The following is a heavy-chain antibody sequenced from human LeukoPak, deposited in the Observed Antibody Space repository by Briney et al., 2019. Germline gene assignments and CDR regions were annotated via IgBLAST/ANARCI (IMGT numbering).Heavy chain of an antibody. Sequence: SETLSLTCTVSGGSISSGSYYWSWIRQPAGKGLEWIGRIYTSGSTNYNPSLKSRVTISVDTSKNQFSLKLSSVTAADTAVYYCARANNLRYFDWLLWGYYYYYMDVWGKGTTVTISS. V-gene: IGHV4-61*02. CDR3: ARANNLRYFDWLLWGYYYYYMDV. D-gene: IGHD3-9*01. J-gene: IGHJ6*03. CDR1: GGSISSGSYY. CDR2: IYTSGST.